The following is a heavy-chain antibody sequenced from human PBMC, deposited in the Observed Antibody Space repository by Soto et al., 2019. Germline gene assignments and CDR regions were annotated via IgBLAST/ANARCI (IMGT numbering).Heavy chain of an antibody. CDR1: GGSFSGFY. Sequence: QVQLQQWGAGLLKPSETLSLTCAVYGGSFSGFYWSWIRQPPGQGLEWIGEINHSGGTNYNPSLKGRVTISADTSKNQFSLQLSSVTAADTAVYYCVSKLGSCTGGSCNWYFDLWGRGTLVTVSS. D-gene: IGHD2-15*01. CDR2: INHSGGT. J-gene: IGHJ2*01. CDR3: VSKLGSCTGGSCNWYFDL. V-gene: IGHV4-34*01.